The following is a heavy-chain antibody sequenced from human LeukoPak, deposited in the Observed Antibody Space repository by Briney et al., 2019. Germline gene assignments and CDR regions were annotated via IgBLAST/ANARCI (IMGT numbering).Heavy chain of an antibody. Sequence: SVKVPCKASGGTFSSYAISWVRQAPGQGLEWMGGIIPIFGTANYAQKFQGRVTITTDESTSTAYMELSSLRSEDTAVYYCAARIAARPGWFDPWGQGTLVTVSS. CDR2: IIPIFGTA. D-gene: IGHD6-6*01. CDR3: AARIAARPGWFDP. J-gene: IGHJ5*02. V-gene: IGHV1-69*05. CDR1: GGTFSSYA.